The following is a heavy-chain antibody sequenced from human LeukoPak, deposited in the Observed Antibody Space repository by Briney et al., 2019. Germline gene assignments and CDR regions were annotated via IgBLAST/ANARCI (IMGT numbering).Heavy chain of an antibody. CDR1: GGSISSYY. CDR2: ICYSGST. V-gene: IGHV4-59*01. J-gene: IGHJ4*02. D-gene: IGHD5-12*01. CDR3: ARGGYDFAPVDY. Sequence: SETLSLTCTVSGGSISSYYWSWIRQPPGKGLEWIGYICYSGSTNYNPSLKSRVTISVDTSKNQFSLKLSSVTAADTAVYYCARGGYDFAPVDYWGQGTLVTVSS.